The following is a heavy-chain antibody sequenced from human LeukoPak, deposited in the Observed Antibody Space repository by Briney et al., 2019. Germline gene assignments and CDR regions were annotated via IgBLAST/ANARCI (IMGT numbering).Heavy chain of an antibody. CDR1: GESFSIYY. CDR3: ARAQDQGGDLFDY. V-gene: IGHV4-34*01. CDR2: INYSGTT. D-gene: IGHD2-21*01. J-gene: IGHJ4*02. Sequence: SETLSLTCEVYGESFSIYYWRWIRQSPGKGLGWIAEINYSGTTNYNPSLKSRVTVSVDTSKNQFSLDLNSVTAADTAVYYCARAQDQGGDLFDYWGQGTLVTVSS.